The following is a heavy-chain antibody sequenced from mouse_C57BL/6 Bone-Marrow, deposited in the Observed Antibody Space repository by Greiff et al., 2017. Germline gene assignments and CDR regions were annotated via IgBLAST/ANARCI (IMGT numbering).Heavy chain of an antibody. D-gene: IGHD1-1*01. V-gene: IGHV1-64*01. Sequence: QVQLQQPGAELVKPGASVKLSCKASGYTFTSYWMHWVKQRPGQGLEWIGMIHPNSGSTNYNEKFKSKATLTVDKSSSTAYMQRSSLTSEDSAVYYCANGSRRRYAMDYWGQGTSVTVSS. J-gene: IGHJ4*01. CDR2: IHPNSGST. CDR1: GYTFTSYW. CDR3: ANGSRRRYAMDY.